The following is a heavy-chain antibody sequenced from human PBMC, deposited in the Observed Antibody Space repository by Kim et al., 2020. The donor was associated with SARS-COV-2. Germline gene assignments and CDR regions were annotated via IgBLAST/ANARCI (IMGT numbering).Heavy chain of an antibody. CDR3: EGTWAEVPTGGDY. Sequence: GGSLRLSCAASGFTFSRHAMTWVRQAPGKGLEWVSGVSGSGGDTYYTDSVKGPVTISRDTFKTMLYLPMNSLTAEDTAIYFWEGTWAEVPTGGDYWGQG. V-gene: IGHV3-23*01. CDR2: VSGSGGDT. D-gene: IGHD1-1*01. CDR1: GFTFSRHA. J-gene: IGHJ4*02.